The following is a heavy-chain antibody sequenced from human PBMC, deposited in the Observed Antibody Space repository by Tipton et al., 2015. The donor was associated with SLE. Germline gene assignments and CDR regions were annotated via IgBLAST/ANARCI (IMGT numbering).Heavy chain of an antibody. J-gene: IGHJ6*03. CDR2: IFYSGTT. CDR3: ARVPLTGAYNYYYDYMDV. Sequence: TLSLTCTVSGGSVRSSSYAWGWIRQPPGKELEWIGYIFYSGTTYQNPSLKSRVTISIDTSNNQFSLKVSSVTAADTAVYFCARVPLTGAYNYYYDYMDVWGKGTTVTVSS. CDR1: GGSVRSSSYA. D-gene: IGHD7-27*01. V-gene: IGHV4-39*07.